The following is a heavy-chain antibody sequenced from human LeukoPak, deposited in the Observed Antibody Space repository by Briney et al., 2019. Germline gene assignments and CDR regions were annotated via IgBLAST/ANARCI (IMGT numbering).Heavy chain of an antibody. CDR3: AKDLYYDSSGYPIDY. D-gene: IGHD3-22*01. CDR2: ISYDGSNK. CDR1: GFTFSSYG. V-gene: IGHV3-30*18. J-gene: IGHJ4*02. Sequence: GGSLRLSCAASGFTFSSYGMHWVRQAPGKGLGWVAVISYDGSNKYYADSVKGRFTISRDNSKNTLYLQMNSLRAEDTAVYYCAKDLYYDSSGYPIDYWGQGTLVTVSS.